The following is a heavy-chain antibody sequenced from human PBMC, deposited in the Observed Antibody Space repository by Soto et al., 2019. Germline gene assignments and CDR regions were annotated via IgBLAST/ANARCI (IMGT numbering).Heavy chain of an antibody. CDR1: GGSIISYY. CDR3: ARVRWTVAGPGHFDY. CDR2: IYYSGST. Sequence: SETLSLTCTVSGGSIISYYWSWIRQPPGKGLEWIGYIYYSGSTNYNPSLKSRVTISVDTSKNQFSLKLSSVTAADTAVYYCARVRWTVAGPGHFDYWGQGTLVTVSS. V-gene: IGHV4-59*01. D-gene: IGHD6-19*01. J-gene: IGHJ4*02.